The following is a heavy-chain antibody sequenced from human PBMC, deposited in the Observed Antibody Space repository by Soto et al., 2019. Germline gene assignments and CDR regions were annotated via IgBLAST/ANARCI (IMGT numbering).Heavy chain of an antibody. J-gene: IGHJ4*02. Sequence: GASVKVSCKASGGSFSSYAISWVRPAPGQGLEWMGGIIPIFGTANYAQKFQGRVTITADKSTSTAYMELSSLRSEDTAVYYCARDLLHCSGGSCYARYYYDSSGYYYGLRYWGQGTLVTVS. CDR1: GGSFSSYA. CDR2: IIPIFGTA. CDR3: ARDLLHCSGGSCYARYYYDSSGYYYGLRY. V-gene: IGHV1-69*06. D-gene: IGHD3-22*01.